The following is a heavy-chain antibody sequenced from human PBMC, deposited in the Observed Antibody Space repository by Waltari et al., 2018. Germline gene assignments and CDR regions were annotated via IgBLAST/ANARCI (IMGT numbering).Heavy chain of an antibody. D-gene: IGHD3-3*01. J-gene: IGHJ6*03. Sequence: QVQLQESGPGLVKPSETLSLTCTVSGGSISSYYWSWIRQPPGKGLEWIGYIYYSGSTNYHPSLKSRVTISVDTSKNQFSLKLSSVTAADTAVYYCARLGLEWLTRNYYYYYMDVWGKGTTVTVSS. CDR2: IYYSGST. CDR1: GGSISSYY. CDR3: ARLGLEWLTRNYYYYYMDV. V-gene: IGHV4-59*01.